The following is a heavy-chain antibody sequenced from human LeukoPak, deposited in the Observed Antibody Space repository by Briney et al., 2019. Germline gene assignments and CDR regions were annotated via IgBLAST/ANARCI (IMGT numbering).Heavy chain of an antibody. J-gene: IGHJ4*02. CDR3: ARGSIVVVTAISTGFDY. Sequence: ASVKVSCKASGYTFSNYGFSWVRQAPGQGLEWMGWISAYNGNTNYAQKLQGRVTMTTDTSTSTAYMELRSLRSDDTAVYYCARGSIVVVTAISTGFDYWGQGTLVTVSS. CDR1: GYTFSNYG. V-gene: IGHV1-18*01. CDR2: ISAYNGNT. D-gene: IGHD2-21*02.